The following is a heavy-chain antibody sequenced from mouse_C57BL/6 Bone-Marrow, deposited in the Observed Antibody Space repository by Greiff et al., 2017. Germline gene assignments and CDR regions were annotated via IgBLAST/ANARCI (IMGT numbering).Heavy chain of an antibody. D-gene: IGHD1-1*01. CDR3: ARSSYYYGSPAFAY. V-gene: IGHV7-3*01. CDR1: GFTFTDYY. J-gene: IGHJ3*01. CDR2: IRNKANGYTT. Sequence: EVMLVESGGGLVQPGGSLSLSCAASGFTFTDYYMSWVRQPPGKALEWLGFIRNKANGYTTEYSASVKGRFTISRDNSQSILYLQMNALRAEDSATYFCARSSYYYGSPAFAYWGQGTLVTVSA.